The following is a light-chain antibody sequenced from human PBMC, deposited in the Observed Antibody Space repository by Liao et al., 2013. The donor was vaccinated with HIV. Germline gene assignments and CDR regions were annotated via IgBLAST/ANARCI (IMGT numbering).Light chain of an antibody. CDR2: QDS. CDR3: QAWDSSTVV. Sequence: SFDLTQPPSVSVSPGQTASITCSGDKLGDKSASWYQQKPGQSPVLVIYQDSRRPSGIPERFSGSNSGNTATLTISGTQAIDEADYYCQAWDSSTVVFGGGTKLTVL. V-gene: IGLV3-1*01. J-gene: IGLJ2*01. CDR1: KLGDKS.